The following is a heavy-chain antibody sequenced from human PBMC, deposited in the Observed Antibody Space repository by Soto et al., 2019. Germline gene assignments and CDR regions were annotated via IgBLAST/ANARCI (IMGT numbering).Heavy chain of an antibody. J-gene: IGHJ4*02. Sequence: SETLSLTCAVYGGSFSGYYWSWIRQPPGKGLEWIGEINHSGSTKYNPSLKSRVTISVDTSKNQFSLKLSSVTAADTAVYYCARGLPPPAGITLIRGDTFDYWGQGTLVTVS. D-gene: IGHD3-10*01. V-gene: IGHV4-34*01. CDR1: GGSFSGYY. CDR2: INHSGST. CDR3: ARGLPPPAGITLIRGDTFDY.